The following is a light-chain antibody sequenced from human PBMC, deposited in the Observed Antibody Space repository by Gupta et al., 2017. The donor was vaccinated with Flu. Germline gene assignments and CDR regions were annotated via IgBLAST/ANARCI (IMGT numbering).Light chain of an antibody. Sequence: PSLLSASIGDRVTITFRVSQGISSYLAWYQQKPGKAPNLLIYAASTLQSGVPSRFSGSRSGTEFNLTISSLRPEEFATYYCQQCNSFPHTFGQGTKVEIK. CDR3: QQCNSFPHT. CDR1: QGISSY. V-gene: IGKV1-9*01. CDR2: AAS. J-gene: IGKJ2*01.